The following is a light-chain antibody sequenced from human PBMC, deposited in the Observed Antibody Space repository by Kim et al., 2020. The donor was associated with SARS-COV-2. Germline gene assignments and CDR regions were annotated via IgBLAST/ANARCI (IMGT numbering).Light chain of an antibody. CDR3: SSWTNSNTYV. J-gene: IGLJ1*01. V-gene: IGLV2-14*01. Sequence: QSALTQPASVSGSPGQSITISCTGTSSDIGIYNYVSWYQQYPGKVPKLMIYGVTERPSEISDRFSGSKSGNTASLTISGLQAEDEADYYCSSWTNSNTYVFGSGTKVTVL. CDR2: GVT. CDR1: SSDIGIYNY.